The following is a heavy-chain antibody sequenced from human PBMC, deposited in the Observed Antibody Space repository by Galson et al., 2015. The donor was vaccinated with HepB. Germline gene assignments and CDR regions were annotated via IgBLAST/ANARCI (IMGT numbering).Heavy chain of an antibody. V-gene: IGHV3-20*04. CDR1: GFTFDDYG. Sequence: SLRLSCAASGFTFDDYGMSWVRQGPGKGLEWVSGINWNGGSTGYADSVKGRFTISRDNAKSSLHLQMNSLRAEDTALYYCAKEGGDAEYFQHWGQGTLVTVSS. D-gene: IGHD3-16*01. CDR3: AKEGGDAEYFQH. CDR2: INWNGGST. J-gene: IGHJ1*01.